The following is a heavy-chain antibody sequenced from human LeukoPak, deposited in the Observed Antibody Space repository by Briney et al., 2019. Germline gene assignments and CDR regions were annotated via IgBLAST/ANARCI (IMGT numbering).Heavy chain of an antibody. CDR1: GFTFSSYS. CDR3: AKEYSHYYYGSGSYYPQGFDY. CDR2: ISSSSSYI. J-gene: IGHJ4*02. D-gene: IGHD3-10*01. Sequence: GGSLRLSCAASGFTFSSYSMNWVRQAPGKGLEWVSSISSSSSYIYYADSVKGRFTISRDNAKNSLYLQMNSLRAEDTAVYYCAKEYSHYYYGSGSYYPQGFDYWGQGTLVTVSS. V-gene: IGHV3-21*01.